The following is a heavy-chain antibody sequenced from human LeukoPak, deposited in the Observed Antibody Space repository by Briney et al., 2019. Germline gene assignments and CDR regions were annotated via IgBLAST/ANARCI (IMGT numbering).Heavy chain of an antibody. D-gene: IGHD6-6*01. CDR1: GYTFTGYY. CDR3: ARDPSTSYYVDY. CDR2: INPNSGGT. V-gene: IGHV1-2*02. J-gene: IGHJ4*02. Sequence: GASVKVSCKASGYTFTGYYMHWVRQAPGQGLEWMGWINPNSGGTNYAQKFQGRFTMTRDTSISTAYMELSRLTSDDTAVYYCARDPSTSYYVDYWGLGTLVTVSS.